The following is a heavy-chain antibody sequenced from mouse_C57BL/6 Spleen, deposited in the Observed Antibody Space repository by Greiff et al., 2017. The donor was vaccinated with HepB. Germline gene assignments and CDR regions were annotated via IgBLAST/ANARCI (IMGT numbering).Heavy chain of an antibody. Sequence: VQLQQPGAELVKPGASVKMSCKASGYTFTSYWITWVKQRPGQGLEWIGDIYPGSGSTNYNEKFKSKATLTVDTSSSTAYMQLSSLTSEDSAVYYCARRYYGSRNYFDYWGQGTTLTVSS. CDR2: IYPGSGST. D-gene: IGHD1-1*01. J-gene: IGHJ2*01. V-gene: IGHV1-55*01. CDR1: GYTFTSYW. CDR3: ARRYYGSRNYFDY.